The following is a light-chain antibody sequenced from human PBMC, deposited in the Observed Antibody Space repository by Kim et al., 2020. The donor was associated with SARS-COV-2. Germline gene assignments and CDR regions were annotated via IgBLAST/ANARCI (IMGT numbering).Light chain of an antibody. CDR2: LGS. CDR1: QSLLHSNGYTY. V-gene: IGKV2-28*01. J-gene: IGKJ1*01. Sequence: DVVMTQSPLSLPVTPGEPASISCRSSQSLLHSNGYTYLNWYLQKPVQSPQLLIYLGSNRASGVPDRFSGSGSGTHFTVKISRVEAEDVGVYYCMQTLLSPWTFGQGTKVDIK. CDR3: MQTLLSPWT.